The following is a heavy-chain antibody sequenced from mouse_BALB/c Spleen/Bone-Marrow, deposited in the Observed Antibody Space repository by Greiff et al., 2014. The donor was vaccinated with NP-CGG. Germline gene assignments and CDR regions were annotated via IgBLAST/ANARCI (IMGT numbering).Heavy chain of an antibody. CDR3: TRWGNFSTTVVFDFDY. CDR1: GYTFTDYE. V-gene: IGHV1-15*01. Sequence: VQLQQSGAELVRPGASVTLSCKASGYTFTDYEMHWVKQTPVHGLEWIGAIDPETGGTAYNQKFKGKATLTADKSSSTAYMELRSLTSEDSAVYYCTRWGNFSTTVVFDFDYWGQGTTLTVSS. J-gene: IGHJ2*01. D-gene: IGHD1-1*01. CDR2: IDPETGGT.